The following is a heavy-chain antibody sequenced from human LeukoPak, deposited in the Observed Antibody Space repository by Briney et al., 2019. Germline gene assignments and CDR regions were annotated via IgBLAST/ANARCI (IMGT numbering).Heavy chain of an antibody. D-gene: IGHD6-19*01. J-gene: IGHJ4*02. CDR2: ISSSSSTI. CDR1: GFTFSSYS. CDR3: ARAPGIAVAGYY. Sequence: GSPRLSCAASGFTFSSYSMNWVRQAPGRGLEWVSYISSSSSTIYYADSVKGRFTISRDNAKNSLYLQMNSLRAEDTAVYYCARAPGIAVAGYYWGQGTLVTVSS. V-gene: IGHV3-48*04.